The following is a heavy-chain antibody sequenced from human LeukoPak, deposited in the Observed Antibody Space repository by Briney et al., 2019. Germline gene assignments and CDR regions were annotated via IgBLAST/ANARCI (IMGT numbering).Heavy chain of an antibody. V-gene: IGHV4-39*07. Sequence: PSETLSLTCTVSGGSISSSNYYWGWVRQPPGKGLEWIGSIYYSGSTYYNPSLKSRLTISVDTSKNQFSLKLSSVTAADTAVYYCARGKKRWLQSAEWAFDIWGQGTMVTVSS. D-gene: IGHD5-24*01. CDR3: ARGKKRWLQSAEWAFDI. J-gene: IGHJ3*02. CDR2: IYYSGST. CDR1: GGSISSSNYY.